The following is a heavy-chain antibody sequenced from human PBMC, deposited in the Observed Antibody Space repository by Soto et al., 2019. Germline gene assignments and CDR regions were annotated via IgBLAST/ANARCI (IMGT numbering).Heavy chain of an antibody. CDR1: GFNFGAFS. J-gene: IGHJ4*02. Sequence: EVQLVESGGGLVKPGASLRLSGTASGFNFGAFSLSWVREAPGKGLEWVSSIDPTSTEIHYADSVEGRFSVYRDSTKNSLYLQMISLRFEDTGVYYCARDYLTGDPREAFDSWGQGTLVTVSS. V-gene: IGHV3-21*01. D-gene: IGHD7-27*01. CDR3: ARDYLTGDPREAFDS. CDR2: IDPTSTEI.